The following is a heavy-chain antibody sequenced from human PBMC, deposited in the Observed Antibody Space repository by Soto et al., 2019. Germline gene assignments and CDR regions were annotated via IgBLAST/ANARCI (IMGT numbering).Heavy chain of an antibody. CDR1: GYTFTSYA. D-gene: IGHD2-2*01. Sequence: ASVKVSCKASGYTFTSYAMHWVRQAPGQGLEWMGWISAYNGNTNYAQKLQGRVTMTTDTSTSTAYMELRSLRSDDTAVYYCARDKGYCSSTSCHTGWFDPWGQGTLVTVSS. CDR2: ISAYNGNT. V-gene: IGHV1-18*01. CDR3: ARDKGYCSSTSCHTGWFDP. J-gene: IGHJ5*02.